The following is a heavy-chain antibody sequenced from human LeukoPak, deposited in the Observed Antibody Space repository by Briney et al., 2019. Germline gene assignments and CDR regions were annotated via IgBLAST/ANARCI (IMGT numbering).Heavy chain of an antibody. CDR2: IRSKANSYAT. Sequence: PGGSLRLSCAASGFTFSGSAMHWVRQASGKGLEWVGRIRSKANSYATAYAASVKGRFTISRDDSKNTAYLQMNSLKTEDTAVYYCTRQGAPMGFGELPEHFDYWGQGTLVTVSS. CDR1: GFTFSGSA. D-gene: IGHD3-10*01. CDR3: TRQGAPMGFGELPEHFDY. J-gene: IGHJ4*02. V-gene: IGHV3-73*01.